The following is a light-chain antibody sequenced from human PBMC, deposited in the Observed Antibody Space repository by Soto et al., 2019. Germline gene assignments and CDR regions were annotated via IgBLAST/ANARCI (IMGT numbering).Light chain of an antibody. CDR1: SSNIGSNY. V-gene: IGLV1-47*01. Sequence: QSVLTQPPSASGTPGQRVTISCSGSSSNIGSNYVYWYQQLPGTAPKLLIYRNNQRPSGVPDRFSGSKSGTSASLAISGLRSEDEADYYCAAWDDSLSGVVFGGGDKLPVL. CDR3: AAWDDSLSGVV. J-gene: IGLJ2*01. CDR2: RNN.